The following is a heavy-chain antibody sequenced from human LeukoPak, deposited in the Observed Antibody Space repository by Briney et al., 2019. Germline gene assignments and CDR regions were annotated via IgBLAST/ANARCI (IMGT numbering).Heavy chain of an antibody. D-gene: IGHD2-21*02. CDR3: ARMDLDGGDSIGFDS. V-gene: IGHV1-2*02. Sequence: ASVKVSCKASGYTFTGYYMHWVRQAPGHGLEWMGWINPNSGGTNYAQKFQGRVTMTRDRSINTAYMELSRLTSDDTAVYYCARMDLDGGDSIGFDSWGQGTLVTVSS. CDR1: GYTFTGYY. J-gene: IGHJ5*01. CDR2: INPNSGGT.